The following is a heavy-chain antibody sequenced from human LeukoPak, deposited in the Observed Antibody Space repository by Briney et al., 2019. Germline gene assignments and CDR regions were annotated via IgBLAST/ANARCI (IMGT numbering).Heavy chain of an antibody. CDR2: MNPNSGNT. Sequence: GASVKVSCKASGYTFTSYDINWVRQATGQGLEWMGWMNPNSGNTGYAQKFQGRVTMTRNTSISTAYMELRSLRSDDTAVYYCAIYYYDSSGYDYWGQGTLVTVSS. J-gene: IGHJ4*02. CDR3: AIYYYDSSGYDY. V-gene: IGHV1-8*01. CDR1: GYTFTSYD. D-gene: IGHD3-22*01.